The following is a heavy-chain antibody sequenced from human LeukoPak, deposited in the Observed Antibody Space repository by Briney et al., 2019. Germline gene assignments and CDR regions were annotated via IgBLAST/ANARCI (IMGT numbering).Heavy chain of an antibody. CDR2: INHSGST. CDR1: GGSFSNYY. Sequence: PSETLSLTCAVYGGSFSNYYWSWIRQPPGKGLEWIGEINHSGSTNYNPSLKSRVTISVDTSKNQFSLNLRSVTAADTAVYYCARDRGYYGMDVWGQGTTVTVSS. CDR3: ARDRGYYGMDV. V-gene: IGHV4-34*01. J-gene: IGHJ6*02.